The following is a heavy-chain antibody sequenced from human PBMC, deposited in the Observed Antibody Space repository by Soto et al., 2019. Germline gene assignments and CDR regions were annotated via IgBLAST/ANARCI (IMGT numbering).Heavy chain of an antibody. J-gene: IGHJ5*02. CDR2: ISGGGGST. Sequence: EVQLLESGGGLVQPGGSLRLSCAASGFTFTSYAMSWVRQAPGKGLEWVSGISGGGGSTYYAASVKGRFTISRDNSKRTLYLKMNSLGAEDTAVYYCAKAGGYDILTGYRNRFDPWGQGTRVTVSS. CDR3: AKAGGYDILTGYRNRFDP. CDR1: GFTFTSYA. D-gene: IGHD3-9*01. V-gene: IGHV3-23*01.